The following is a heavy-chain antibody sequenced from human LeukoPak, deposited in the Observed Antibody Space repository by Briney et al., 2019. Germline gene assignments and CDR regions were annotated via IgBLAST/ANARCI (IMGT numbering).Heavy chain of an antibody. CDR3: ASYNYYDSSAYSDL. CDR1: GGTFSSYA. Sequence: ASVKVSCKASGGTFSSYAISWVRQAPGQGLEWMGGIIPIFGTANYAQKFQGRVTITADESTSTAYMELSSLRSEDTAVYYCASYNYYDSSAYSDLWGRGTLVTVSS. CDR2: IIPIFGTA. J-gene: IGHJ2*01. V-gene: IGHV1-69*01. D-gene: IGHD3-22*01.